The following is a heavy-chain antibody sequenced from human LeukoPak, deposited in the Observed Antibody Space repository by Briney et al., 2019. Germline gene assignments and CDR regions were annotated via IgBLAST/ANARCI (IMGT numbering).Heavy chain of an antibody. D-gene: IGHD3-9*01. Sequence: GGSLRLSCAASGFTFSSYAMSWVRQAPGKGLEWVSAISGSGGSTYYADSVKGRFTISRDNSKNTLYLQMNSLRAEDTAVYYCAKGGDIYDWLFYYFDYWGQGTLVTVSS. CDR1: GFTFSSYA. CDR2: ISGSGGST. CDR3: AKGGDIYDWLFYYFDY. J-gene: IGHJ4*02. V-gene: IGHV3-23*01.